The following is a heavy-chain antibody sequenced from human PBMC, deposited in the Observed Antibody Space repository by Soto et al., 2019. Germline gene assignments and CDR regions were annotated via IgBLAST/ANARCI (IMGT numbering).Heavy chain of an antibody. D-gene: IGHD3-3*01. CDR1: GFTFSSYA. Sequence: EVQLLESGGGLVQPGGSLRLSCAASGFTFSSYAMSWVRQAPGKGLEWVSAISGSGGSTYYADSVKGRFTISSDNSKKTLYLQMNSLRAEDTAVYYCAKNVWGITRVGGMDVWGQGTTVTVSS. CDR2: ISGSGGST. CDR3: AKNVWGITRVGGMDV. V-gene: IGHV3-23*01. J-gene: IGHJ6*02.